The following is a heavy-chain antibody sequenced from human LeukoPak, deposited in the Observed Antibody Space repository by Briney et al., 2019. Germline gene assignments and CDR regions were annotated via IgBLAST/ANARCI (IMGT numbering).Heavy chain of an antibody. J-gene: IGHJ6*02. V-gene: IGHV3-7*01. D-gene: IGHD3-16*02. CDR1: GFTFSSYW. Sequence: GGSLRLSCAASGFTFSSYWMSWVPQAPGKGLEWVANIKQDGSEKYYVDSVKGRFTISRDNDKNSLFLQMTSLRAEDTAVYYCARVGGRYSPLGYWGQGTTVTVSS. CDR3: ARVGGRYSPLGY. CDR2: IKQDGSEK.